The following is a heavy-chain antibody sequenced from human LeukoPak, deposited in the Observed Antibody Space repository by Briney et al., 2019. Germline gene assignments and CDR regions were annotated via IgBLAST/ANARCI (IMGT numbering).Heavy chain of an antibody. Sequence: GGSLRLSCAASGFTFSSYAMSWVRQAPGKGLEWVSVIYSGGSTYYADSVKGRFSISRDNSKNTLYLQMNSLRAEDTAVYYCARDLYYDSSGYYYPWDQGTLVTVSS. V-gene: IGHV3-66*01. J-gene: IGHJ5*02. CDR3: ARDLYYDSSGYYYP. CDR1: GFTFSSYA. CDR2: IYSGGST. D-gene: IGHD3-22*01.